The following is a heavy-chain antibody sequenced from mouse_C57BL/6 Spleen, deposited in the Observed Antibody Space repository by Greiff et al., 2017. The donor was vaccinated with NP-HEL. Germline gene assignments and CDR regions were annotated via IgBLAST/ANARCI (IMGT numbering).Heavy chain of an antibody. Sequence: VQLQQSGPGLVKPSQSLSLTCSVTGYSITSGYYWNWIRQFPGNKLEWMGYISYDGSNNYNPSLKNRISITRDTSKNQFFLKLNSVTTEDTATYYCASLYYSHWYFDVWGTGTTVTVSS. V-gene: IGHV3-6*01. CDR3: ASLYYSHWYFDV. J-gene: IGHJ1*03. CDR2: ISYDGSN. D-gene: IGHD2-12*01. CDR1: GYSITSGYY.